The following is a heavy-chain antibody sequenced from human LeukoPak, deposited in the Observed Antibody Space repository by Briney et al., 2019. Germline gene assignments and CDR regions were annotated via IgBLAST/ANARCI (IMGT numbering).Heavy chain of an antibody. CDR1: GFTFSTYS. CDR3: ARDYDNTGRAFDI. CDR2: ISGSSSTI. Sequence: GGSLRLSCAASGFTFSTYSMNWVRQAPGKGLEWVSYISGSSSTIYYADYVKGRFTISRDNAKSSLYLQMNSLRDEDTAVYYCARDYDNTGRAFDIWGQGTMVTVSS. J-gene: IGHJ3*02. V-gene: IGHV3-48*02. D-gene: IGHD3-22*01.